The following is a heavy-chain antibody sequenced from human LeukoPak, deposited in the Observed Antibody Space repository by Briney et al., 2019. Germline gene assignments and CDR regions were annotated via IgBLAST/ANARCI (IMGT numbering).Heavy chain of an antibody. CDR1: GASFSSTSYF. CDR3: ARFPRSLGYFDY. J-gene: IGHJ4*02. Sequence: SETLSLTCTVSGASFSSTSYFWGWIRQPPGRGLEYIGNIYYSGNTYNNPSLESRVTLSADTSKNQYSLEVTSVTAADTAVYYCARFPRSLGYFDYWGQGILVTVSP. CDR2: IYYSGNT. D-gene: IGHD2-15*01. V-gene: IGHV4-39*01.